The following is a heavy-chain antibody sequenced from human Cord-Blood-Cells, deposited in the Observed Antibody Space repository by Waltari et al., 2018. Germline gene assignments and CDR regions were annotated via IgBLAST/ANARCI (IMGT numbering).Heavy chain of an antibody. D-gene: IGHD4-4*01. CDR1: GFTFSGSA. CDR2: IRSKANSYAT. J-gene: IGHJ4*02. Sequence: EVPLVESGGGLVQPGGSLTLSCAASGFTFSGSARPWVRQASGKGLEWVGRIRSKANSYATAYAASVKGRFTISRDDSKNTAYLQMNSLKTEDTAVYYCTRRDSNFDYWGQGTLVTVSS. CDR3: TRRDSNFDY. V-gene: IGHV3-73*02.